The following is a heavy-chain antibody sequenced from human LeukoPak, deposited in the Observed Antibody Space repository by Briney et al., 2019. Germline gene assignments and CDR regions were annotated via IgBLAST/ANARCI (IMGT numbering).Heavy chain of an antibody. D-gene: IGHD6-19*01. CDR1: GFTFSSYE. J-gene: IGHJ3*02. CDR3: WRYEQGLVHDAFDI. Sequence: GVLRLSCAASGFTFSSYERNWVRQAPGKGLEWVSYISSNNSTIYYSASVKSRFSIFRDNAKNSLYLQMNNLRAADTAVDYYWRYEQGLVHDAFDIWGQGTMVTVSS. V-gene: IGHV3-48*03. CDR2: ISSNNSTI.